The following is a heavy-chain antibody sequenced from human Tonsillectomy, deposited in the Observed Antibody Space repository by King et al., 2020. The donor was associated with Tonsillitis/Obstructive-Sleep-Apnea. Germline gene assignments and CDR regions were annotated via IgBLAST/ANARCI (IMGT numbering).Heavy chain of an antibody. CDR1: GFIFSDYY. J-gene: IGHJ4*02. CDR2: ISSSSTYT. CDR3: ARVPLGDLTPFDY. D-gene: IGHD3-10*01. Sequence: VQLVESGGDLVKPGGSLRLSCAASGFIFSDYYVSWIRQAPGKGLEWVSYISSSSTYTNYADSVKGRFTISRDNAKNSLYLQMNSLRAEDTAVYYCARVPLGDLTPFDYWGQGTLVTVSS. V-gene: IGHV3-11*05.